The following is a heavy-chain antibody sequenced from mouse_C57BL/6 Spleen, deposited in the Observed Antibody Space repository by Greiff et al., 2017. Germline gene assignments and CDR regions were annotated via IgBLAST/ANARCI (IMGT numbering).Heavy chain of an antibody. J-gene: IGHJ4*01. V-gene: IGHV5-4*03. Sequence: DVKLVESGGGLVKPGGSLKLSCAASGFTFSSYAMSWVRQTPEKRLEWVATISDGGSYTYYPDNVKGRFTISRDNAKNNMYLQMSHLKSEDTAMYYCARGNDYDYYAMDYWGQGTSVTVSS. D-gene: IGHD2-4*01. CDR2: ISDGGSYT. CDR1: GFTFSSYA. CDR3: ARGNDYDYYAMDY.